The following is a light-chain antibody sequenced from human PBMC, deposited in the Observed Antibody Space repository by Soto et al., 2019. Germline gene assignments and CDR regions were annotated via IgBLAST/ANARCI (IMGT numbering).Light chain of an antibody. CDR1: SSNIGSNY. V-gene: IGLV1-47*02. Sequence: QSVLTQPPSASGTPGQRVTISCSGSSSNIGSNYVYWYQQLPGTAPKLLIYSNNQRLSGSKSGTSASLAISGLRSEDEADFYCAAGDDRLSGYVFGTGTKLTVL. CDR2: SNN. J-gene: IGLJ1*01. CDR3: AAGDDRLSGYV.